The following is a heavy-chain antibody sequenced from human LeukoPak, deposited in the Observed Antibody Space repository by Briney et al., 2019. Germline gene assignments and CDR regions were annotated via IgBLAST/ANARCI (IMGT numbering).Heavy chain of an antibody. V-gene: IGHV3-74*01. J-gene: IGHJ4*02. Sequence: GGSLRLSCAASGFTFSTYWMHWVRQAPGTGLVWVSLINSDGSSTNYADSVKGRFTISRDNAKNTLYLQMNSLRAEDTAVYYCATDVPAVTIFGYWGQGTLVTVSS. CDR1: GFTFSTYW. CDR3: ATDVPAVTIFGY. CDR2: INSDGSST. D-gene: IGHD2-2*01.